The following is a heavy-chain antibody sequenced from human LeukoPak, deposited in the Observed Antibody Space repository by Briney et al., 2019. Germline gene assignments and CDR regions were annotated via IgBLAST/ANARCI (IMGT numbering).Heavy chain of an antibody. J-gene: IGHJ4*02. CDR2: IYYSGST. D-gene: IGHD3-10*01. V-gene: IGHV4-59*08. CDR3: ASHTYYYGSGLTVDY. CDR1: GGSISSYY. Sequence: PSETLSLTCTVSGGSISSYYWSWIRQPPGKGLEWIGYIYYSGSTNYNPSLKSRVTISVDTSKNQFSLKLSSVTAADTAVYYCASHTYYYGSGLTVDYWGQGTLVTVSS.